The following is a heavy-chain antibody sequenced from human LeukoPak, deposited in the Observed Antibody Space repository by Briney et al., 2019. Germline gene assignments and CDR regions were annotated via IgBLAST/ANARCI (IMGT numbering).Heavy chain of an antibody. D-gene: IGHD6-13*01. V-gene: IGHV1-24*01. CDR3: ASSTSTYGPKKSSSWYYYYYYMDV. J-gene: IGHJ6*03. CDR2: FDPEDGET. CDR1: GYTLTELS. Sequence: ASVKVSCKVSGYTLTELSMHWVRQAPGKGLEWMGDFDPEDGETIYAQKFQGRVTITADKSTSTAYMELSSLRSEDTAVYYCASSTSTYGPKKSSSWYYYYYYMDVWGKGTTVTVSS.